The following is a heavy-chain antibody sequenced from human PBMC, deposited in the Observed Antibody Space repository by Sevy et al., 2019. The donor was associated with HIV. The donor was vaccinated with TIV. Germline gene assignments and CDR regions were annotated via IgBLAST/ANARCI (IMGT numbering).Heavy chain of an antibody. CDR3: ARGTRYGGSYYLGDDAFDI. J-gene: IGHJ3*02. Sequence: GGSLRLSCAASGFTFDDYAMHWVRQAPGKGLEWVSGISWNSGSIGYADSVKGRFTISRENAKNSLYLQMNSLRAGDTAVYYCARGTRYGGSYYLGDDAFDIWGQGTMVTVSS. D-gene: IGHD3-10*01. V-gene: IGHV3-9*01. CDR2: ISWNSGSI. CDR1: GFTFDDYA.